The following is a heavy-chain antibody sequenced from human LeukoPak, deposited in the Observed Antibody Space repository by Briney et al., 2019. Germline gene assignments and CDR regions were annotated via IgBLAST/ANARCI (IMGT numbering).Heavy chain of an antibody. CDR1: GGTFSSYA. V-gene: IGHV1-69*05. CDR3: ARVSGYDRVFDY. J-gene: IGHJ4*02. D-gene: IGHD5-12*01. CDR2: IIPIFGTA. Sequence: ASVKVSCKASGGTFSSYAISWVRQAPGQGLEWMGGIIPIFGTANYAQKFQGRVTMTRDTSISTAYMELSRLRSDDTAVYYCARVSGYDRVFDYWGQGTLVTVSS.